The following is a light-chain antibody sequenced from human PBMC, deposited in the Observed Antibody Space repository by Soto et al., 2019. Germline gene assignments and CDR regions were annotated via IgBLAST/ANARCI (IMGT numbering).Light chain of an antibody. V-gene: IGLV2-14*01. Sequence: QSVLTQPASVSGSPGQSITISCTGTSSDVGGYNYVSWYQQHPGKAPKLMIYDVSNRPSGVSNRFSGSKSGNTASLTISGLQAEDEADYYCSSYTSSSLLFAGGTKLTVL. J-gene: IGLJ3*02. CDR2: DVS. CDR3: SSYTSSSLL. CDR1: SSDVGGYNY.